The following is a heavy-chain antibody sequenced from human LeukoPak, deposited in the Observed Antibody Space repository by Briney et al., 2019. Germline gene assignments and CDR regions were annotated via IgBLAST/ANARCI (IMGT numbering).Heavy chain of an antibody. CDR3: ARDAVGSSGGKRYFDY. V-gene: IGHV3-23*01. Sequence: PGGSLRLSCAVSGFTFSHYAMSWVRQAPGTGLEWVGSLTDSGDATYYADSVKGRFTISRDDSKHTVFLQMSSLTTEDTAVYYCARDAVGSSGGKRYFDYWGQGTLVTVSS. D-gene: IGHD6-19*01. J-gene: IGHJ4*02. CDR1: GFTFSHYA. CDR2: LTDSGDAT.